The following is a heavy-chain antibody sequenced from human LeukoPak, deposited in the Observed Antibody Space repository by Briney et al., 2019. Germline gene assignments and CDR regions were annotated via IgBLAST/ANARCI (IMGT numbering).Heavy chain of an antibody. Sequence: GALRLSCAASGFTFSSYGMNWVRQAPGKGLEWLSHISISGTTIHYADSVKGRFTISRDNAKNSVYLQMTSLRAEDTALYYCAKDATAVPGTAYMDVWGKGTTVTISS. CDR1: GFTFSSYG. J-gene: IGHJ6*03. D-gene: IGHD6-13*01. CDR2: ISISGTTI. V-gene: IGHV3-48*04. CDR3: AKDATAVPGTAYMDV.